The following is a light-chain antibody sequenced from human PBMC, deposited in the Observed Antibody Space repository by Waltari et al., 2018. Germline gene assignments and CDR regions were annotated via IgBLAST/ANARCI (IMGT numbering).Light chain of an antibody. CDR2: DAS. Sequence: EIVLTQSPATLSLSPGERATLSCRASQRVSSYLAWYQQKPGQAPRLLIYDASNRATGIPARFSGSGSGTDFTLTISSLEPEDFAVYYCQHGSTFGGGTKVEIK. CDR3: QHGST. V-gene: IGKV3-11*01. J-gene: IGKJ4*01. CDR1: QRVSSY.